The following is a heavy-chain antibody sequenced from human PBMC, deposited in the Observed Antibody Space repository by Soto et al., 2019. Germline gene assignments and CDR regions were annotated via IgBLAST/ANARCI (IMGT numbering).Heavy chain of an antibody. V-gene: IGHV1-69*12. CDR1: GGTFRSNG. CDR3: AREGDDDYGDYYFDY. Sequence: QVQVVQSGAEVKKPGSSVKVSCKASGGTFRSNGLHWVRQAPGQGLEWMGGIIPIFGTTNYAQKFQGRDTITADESTNTAYMELSSLRSEDTAVYYCAREGDDDYGDYYFDYWGQGTLVTVSS. D-gene: IGHD4-17*01. J-gene: IGHJ4*02. CDR2: IIPIFGTT.